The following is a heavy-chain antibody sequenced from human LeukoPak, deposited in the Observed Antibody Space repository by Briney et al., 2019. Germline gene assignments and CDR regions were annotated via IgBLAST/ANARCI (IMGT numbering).Heavy chain of an antibody. D-gene: IGHD2-8*01. CDR3: AKDGRWAGANCYMAV. CDR1: GFSSSNNA. V-gene: IGHV3-23*01. Sequence: GGSLRLSCAASGFSSSNNAMTWVRQAPGMGLEWVSVIIGSGDNTYYADPVKGRFTISRDNSKNTLYLQMNSLKAEDTAVYYCAKDGRWAGANCYMAVWGRGTTVTVSS. CDR2: IIGSGDNT. J-gene: IGHJ6*03.